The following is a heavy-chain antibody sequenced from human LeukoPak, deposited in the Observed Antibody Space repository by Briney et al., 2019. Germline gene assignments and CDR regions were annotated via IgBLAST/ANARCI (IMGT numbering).Heavy chain of an antibody. D-gene: IGHD1-14*01. CDR3: ASHEPMGAFDI. V-gene: IGHV4-31*03. J-gene: IGHJ3*02. CDR1: GGSISSGGYY. CDR2: IYYSGST. Sequence: PSETLSLTCTVSGGSISSGGYYWSWIRQHPGKGLEWIGYIYYSGSTYYNPSLKSRITISVDTSKNQFSLKLSSVTAADTAVYYCASHEPMGAFDIWGQGTMVTVSS.